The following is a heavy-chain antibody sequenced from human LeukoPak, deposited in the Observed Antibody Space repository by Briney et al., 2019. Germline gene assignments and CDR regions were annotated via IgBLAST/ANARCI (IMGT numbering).Heavy chain of an antibody. Sequence: SEILSLTCTVSGGSISSYSWSWIRQPAGKGPEWIGRIYTSGSTNYNPSLKSRVTMSVDTSKNQFSLKLSSVTAADTAVYYCASSYSGSHPIFDYWGQGTLVTVSS. J-gene: IGHJ4*02. D-gene: IGHD1-26*01. CDR1: GGSISSYS. V-gene: IGHV4-4*07. CDR3: ASSYSGSHPIFDY. CDR2: IYTSGST.